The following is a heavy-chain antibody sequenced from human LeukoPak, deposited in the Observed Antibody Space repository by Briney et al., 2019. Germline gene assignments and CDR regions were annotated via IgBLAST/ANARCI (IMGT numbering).Heavy chain of an antibody. CDR2: IYYSGST. CDR1: GGSINNYY. J-gene: IGHJ4*02. V-gene: IGHV4-59*01. Sequence: SETLPLTCTVSGGSINNYYWSWIRQPPGKGLEWIGYIYYSGSTNYSPSLKGRVTISVDTSKNQFSLKLSSVTAADTAVYYCARGLAAAGTSYFDYWGQGTLVTVSS. D-gene: IGHD6-13*01. CDR3: ARGLAAAGTSYFDY.